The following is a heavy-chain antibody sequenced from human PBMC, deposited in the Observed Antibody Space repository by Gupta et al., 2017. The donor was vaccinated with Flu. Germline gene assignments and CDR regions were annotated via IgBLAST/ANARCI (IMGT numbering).Heavy chain of an antibody. D-gene: IGHD3-3*02. CDR2: IKHDGSET. CDR3: ARDFSNYYYYIDV. Sequence: FSHFGSSWVRQGPGKGLERVANIKHDGSETYYVDSVKDRFAISRDNAQNSLYLQMNSLRAEDTAVYYCARDFSNYYYYIDVWSKGTTVTVSS. CDR1: FSHFG. V-gene: IGHV3-7*01. J-gene: IGHJ6*03.